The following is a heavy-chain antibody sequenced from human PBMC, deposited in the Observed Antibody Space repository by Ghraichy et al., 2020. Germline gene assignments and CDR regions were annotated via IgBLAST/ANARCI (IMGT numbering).Heavy chain of an antibody. Sequence: SETLSLTCTVSGDSISLSLSWTWIRQAAGKGLEWIGRIYPSGSTNYNPSLKSRVTTSVDTSKNHFSLNLGTVAAADTVVYYSASEFRTWGQGTLVTVSS. CDR3: ASEFRT. V-gene: IGHV4-4*07. CDR2: IYPSGST. D-gene: IGHD2-21*01. CDR1: GDSISLSLS. J-gene: IGHJ5*02.